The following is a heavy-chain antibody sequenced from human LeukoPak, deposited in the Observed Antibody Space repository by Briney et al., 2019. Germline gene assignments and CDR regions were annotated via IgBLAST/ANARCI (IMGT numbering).Heavy chain of an antibody. J-gene: IGHJ4*02. V-gene: IGHV3-74*01. CDR2: INSDGSWT. CDR3: VSFYETY. CDR1: GNYW. Sequence: GGSLRLSCAASGNYWMHWVRQAPGKGLVWVSHINSDGSWTSYAGSVKGRFTISKDNAKNTVYLQMNNLRAEDTAVYYCVSFYETYWGRGTLVTVSS. D-gene: IGHD2-2*01.